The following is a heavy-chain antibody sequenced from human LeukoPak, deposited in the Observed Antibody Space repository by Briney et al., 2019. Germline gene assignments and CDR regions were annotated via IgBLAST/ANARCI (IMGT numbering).Heavy chain of an antibody. J-gene: IGHJ5*02. Sequence: GGSLRLSCAASGFTFSDHYMSWIRQAPGKGLQWLAYIGGDGNPIYYADSVKGRFTISRDSTKNSLYLRMNNLRAEDTAVYYCAREAGVCYDSSCDTWGQGTL. CDR1: GFTFSDHY. CDR2: IGGDGNPI. D-gene: IGHD3-22*01. V-gene: IGHV3-11*01. CDR3: AREAGVCYDSSCDT.